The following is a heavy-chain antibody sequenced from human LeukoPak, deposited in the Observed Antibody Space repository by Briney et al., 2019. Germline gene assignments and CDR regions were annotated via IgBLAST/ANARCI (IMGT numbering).Heavy chain of an antibody. D-gene: IGHD5-24*01. CDR3: AGLPQRWFQRTDY. CDR2: INHSGST. V-gene: IGHV4-34*01. Sequence: SETLSLTCAVYGGSFSGYYRSWIRQPPGKGLEWIGEINHSGSTNYIPSLKSRVTISVDTSKNQFSLKLSSVTAADTAVYYCAGLPQRWFQRTDYWGQGTLVTVSS. CDR1: GGSFSGYY. J-gene: IGHJ4*02.